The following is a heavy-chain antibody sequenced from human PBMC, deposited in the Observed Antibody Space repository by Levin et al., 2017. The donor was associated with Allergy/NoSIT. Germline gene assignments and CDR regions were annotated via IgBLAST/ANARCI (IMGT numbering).Heavy chain of an antibody. CDR3: ATDLSQRITIFGVTTWHAFDI. CDR1: GYTLTELS. J-gene: IGHJ3*02. V-gene: IGHV1-24*01. Sequence: GESLKISCKVSGYTLTELSMHWVRQAPGKGLEWMGGFDPEDGETIYAQKFQGRVTMTEDTSTDTAYMELSSLRSEDTAVYYCATDLSQRITIFGVTTWHAFDIWGQGTMVTVSS. D-gene: IGHD3-3*01. CDR2: FDPEDGET.